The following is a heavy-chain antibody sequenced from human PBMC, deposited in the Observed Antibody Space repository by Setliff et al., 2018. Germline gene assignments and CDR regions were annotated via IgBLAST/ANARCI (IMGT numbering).Heavy chain of an antibody. J-gene: IGHJ3*01. CDR2: ILYSGGA. CDR1: GGSISSSLYY. V-gene: IGHV4-39*07. CDR3: ATSYLTLEAAFDV. Sequence: SCTVSGGSISSSLYYWAFIRQPPGKGLEWIGSILYSGGAHSNPSLNSRVSISVDTSKNQFSLRLRSVTAADTAFYYCATSYLTLEAAFDVWGQGTMVTVSS. D-gene: IGHD1-1*01.